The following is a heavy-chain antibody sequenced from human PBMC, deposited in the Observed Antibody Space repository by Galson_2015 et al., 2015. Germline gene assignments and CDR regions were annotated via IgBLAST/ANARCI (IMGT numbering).Heavy chain of an antibody. CDR2: IDWDDDK. V-gene: IGHV2-70*03. Sequence: PALVKPTQTLTLTCTFSGFSLSTSGMRVSWIRQPPGKALEWLARIDWDDDKFYSTSLKTRLTISKDTSKNQVVHTMTNLDPVDPAVYYCARGLRWYFDLWGRGTLVTVSS. CDR3: ARGLRWYFDL. J-gene: IGHJ2*01. D-gene: IGHD4-17*01. CDR1: GFSLSTSGMR.